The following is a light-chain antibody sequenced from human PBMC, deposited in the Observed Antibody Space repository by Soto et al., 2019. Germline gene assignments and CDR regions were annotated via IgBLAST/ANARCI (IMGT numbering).Light chain of an antibody. CDR2: EVS. CDR1: SRDVDTYKY. V-gene: IGLV2-14*01. J-gene: IGLJ2*01. Sequence: QSVLTQPASVSGSPGQSITISCTGTSRDVDTYKYVSWYQQHPGKAPKLMIYEVSYRPSGVSDRFSGSKSGNTASLTISGLQAEDEADYYCCSYAGSSTRVQFGGGTKVTVL. CDR3: CSYAGSSTRVQ.